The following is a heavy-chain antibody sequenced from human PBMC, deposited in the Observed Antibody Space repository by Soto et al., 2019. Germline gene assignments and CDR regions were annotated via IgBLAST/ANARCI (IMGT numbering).Heavy chain of an antibody. Sequence: QLQESGPGLVKPSQTRSLTCTVSGGSINNKDYYWNWIRRNPWKGLEWIGYVYYSGSTYYIPSLESRLSMSIDKSKNQFSLRLNSVIAADAAIYYCARMSYYYDKWYFDLWGRGTLVAVSS. CDR3: ARMSYYYDKWYFDL. V-gene: IGHV4-30-4*01. J-gene: IGHJ2*01. CDR2: VYYSGST. CDR1: GGSINNKDYY. D-gene: IGHD3-22*01.